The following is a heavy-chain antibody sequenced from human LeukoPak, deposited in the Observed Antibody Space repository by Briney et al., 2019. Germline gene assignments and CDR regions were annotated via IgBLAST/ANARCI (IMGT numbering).Heavy chain of an antibody. D-gene: IGHD1-7*01. CDR2: IYYSGST. Sequence: SETLSLTCTVSGGSISSYYWSWIRQPPGKGLEWIGYIYYSGSTNYNPSLKSRVTISVDTSKNQFSLKLSSVTAADTAVYYCARSAGGYNWNYRNDYYGMDVWGQGTTVTVSS. CDR3: ARSAGGYNWNYRNDYYGMDV. J-gene: IGHJ6*02. V-gene: IGHV4-59*01. CDR1: GGSISSYY.